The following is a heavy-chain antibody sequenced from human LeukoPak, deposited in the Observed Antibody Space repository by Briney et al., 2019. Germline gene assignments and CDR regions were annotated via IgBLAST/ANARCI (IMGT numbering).Heavy chain of an antibody. Sequence: GGSLRLSCAASGFTFKNYAINWVRQAPGKGLEWVSRISGSGTTTDYADSVKGRFTVSRDNPKNTVYLQMTSLRAEDTAIYYCAKDSDISAFFDYWGQGTPVTVSS. CDR2: ISGSGTTT. D-gene: IGHD2-15*01. J-gene: IGHJ4*02. CDR1: GFTFKNYA. CDR3: AKDSDISAFFDY. V-gene: IGHV3-23*01.